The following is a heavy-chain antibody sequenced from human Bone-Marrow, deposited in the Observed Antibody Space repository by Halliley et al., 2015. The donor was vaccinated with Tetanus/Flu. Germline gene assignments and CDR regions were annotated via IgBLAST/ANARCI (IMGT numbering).Heavy chain of an antibody. D-gene: IGHD2-15*01. V-gene: IGHV5-10-1*01. CDR3: ARLVAERDWDRPYLFYLLDV. Sequence: QLVQSGAEVKKPGESLRISCKGSGYNFTNYWISWVRQKPGQGLEWMGRIDPRDSYIDYSPSFQGHVNLSADKSITTAYVQWSSLEASDTAVYFCARLVAERDWDRPYLFYLLDVWGQGTTVTVSS. CDR1: GYNFTNYW. CDR2: IDPRDSYI. J-gene: IGHJ6*02.